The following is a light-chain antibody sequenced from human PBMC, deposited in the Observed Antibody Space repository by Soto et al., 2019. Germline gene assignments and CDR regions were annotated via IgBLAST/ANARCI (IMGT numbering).Light chain of an antibody. CDR2: EVT. J-gene: IGLJ1*01. V-gene: IGLV2-8*01. CDR3: SSYAGSSNYV. Sequence: QSVLTQPPSASGSPGQSVTISCTGTSTDIGEYDFVSWYQHHPGKAPKLMIYEVTKRPSGVPDRFSGSKSGSTASLTVSGLQTEDEADYYCSSYAGSSNYVFGTGTKLTVL. CDR1: STDIGEYDF.